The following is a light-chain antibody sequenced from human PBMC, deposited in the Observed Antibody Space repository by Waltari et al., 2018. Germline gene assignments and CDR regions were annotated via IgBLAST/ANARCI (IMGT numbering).Light chain of an antibody. Sequence: QSALTQPASVSGSPGQSVTIFCAGTSNDVGGYNSVTWYQEHPGQAPRFILYDVSDRPSGVSDRFSGSKSGNTASLTISGLQAEDEADYYCSSQSSNDVVLFGGGTKLTVL. V-gene: IGLV2-14*01. CDR3: SSQSSNDVVL. CDR2: DVS. CDR1: SNDVGGYNS. J-gene: IGLJ2*01.